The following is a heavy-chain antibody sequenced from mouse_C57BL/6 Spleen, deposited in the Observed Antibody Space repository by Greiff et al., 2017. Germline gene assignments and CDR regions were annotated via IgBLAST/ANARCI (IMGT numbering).Heavy chain of an antibody. Sequence: QVQVQQPGAELVKPGASVKMSCKASGYTFTSYWITWVKQRPGQGLEWIGDIYPGSGSTNYNEKFKSKATLTVDTSSSTAYMQHSSLTSEDSAVYYCARTPDGYLDYWGQGTTLTVSS. J-gene: IGHJ2*01. CDR1: GYTFTSYW. V-gene: IGHV1-55*01. CDR3: ARTPDGYLDY. CDR2: IYPGSGST. D-gene: IGHD2-3*01.